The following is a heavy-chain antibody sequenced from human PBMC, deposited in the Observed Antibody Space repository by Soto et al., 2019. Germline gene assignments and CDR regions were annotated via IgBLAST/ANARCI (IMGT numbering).Heavy chain of an antibody. CDR3: ARHTPAISISDH. Sequence: QLQLQESGPGLVKPSETLSLTCTVSGGSISSSSYYWGWIRQPPGKGLEWIGSIYYSGSTYYNPSPKGRITISVDTSKNQVSLKLSSVTAADTAVYSCARHTPAISISDHWGQGTLVTVSS. J-gene: IGHJ4*02. V-gene: IGHV4-39*01. CDR2: IYYSGST. D-gene: IGHD2-15*01. CDR1: GGSISSSSYY.